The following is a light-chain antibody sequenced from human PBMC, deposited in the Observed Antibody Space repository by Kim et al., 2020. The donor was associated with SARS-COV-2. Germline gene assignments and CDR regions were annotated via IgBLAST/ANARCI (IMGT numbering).Light chain of an antibody. CDR2: KDS. CDR1: ALPKQY. CDR3: QSADSSGTVV. Sequence: SYELTQPPSVSVSPGQTARITCSGDALPKQYAYWYQQKPGHAPVLVIYKDSERPSGIPERFSGSSSGTTVTLTISGVQAEDEADYYCQSADSSGTVVFGGGTQLTVL. V-gene: IGLV3-25*03. J-gene: IGLJ2*01.